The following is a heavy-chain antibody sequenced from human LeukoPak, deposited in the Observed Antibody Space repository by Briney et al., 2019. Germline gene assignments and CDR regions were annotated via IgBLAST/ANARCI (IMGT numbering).Heavy chain of an antibody. CDR1: GESFSGYY. D-gene: IGHD2-15*01. CDR3: ARDFAPGARIYYFDY. V-gene: IGHV4-34*01. Sequence: PSETLSLTCAVYGESFSGYYWSWIRQPPGKGLEWIGEINHSGSTNYNPSLKSRVTISVDTSKNQFSLKLSSVTAADTAVYYCARDFAPGARIYYFDYWGQGTLVTVSS. CDR2: INHSGST. J-gene: IGHJ4*02.